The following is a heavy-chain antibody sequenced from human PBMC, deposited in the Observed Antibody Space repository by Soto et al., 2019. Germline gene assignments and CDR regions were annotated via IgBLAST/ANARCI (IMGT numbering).Heavy chain of an antibody. CDR2: ITWNSRVL. J-gene: IGHJ4*02. V-gene: IGHV3-9*01. D-gene: IGHD3-3*01. CDR1: GLHFADFA. CDR3: AKGRYDFWSPYYFDS. Sequence: GGSLRLSCVGTGLHFADFAMHWVRHAPGKGLEWVSGITWNSRVLAYADSVKGRFTISRDNARNSLYLQMDSLRDEDTALYYCAKGRYDFWSPYYFDSWGQGTLVTVSS.